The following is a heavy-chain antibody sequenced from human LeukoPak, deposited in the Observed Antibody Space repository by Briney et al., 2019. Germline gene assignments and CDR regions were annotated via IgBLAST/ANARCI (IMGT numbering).Heavy chain of an antibody. J-gene: IGHJ5*02. Sequence: SETLSLTCTVSGDSISTYYWSWIRQPPGKGLEWIGYLYYSGNTNHNPSLKSRVTISVDTSKNQFSLKLSSVTAADTAVHYCARAYSGYGFDPWGQGTLVTVFS. D-gene: IGHD5-12*01. CDR1: GDSISTYY. V-gene: IGHV4-59*01. CDR2: LYYSGNT. CDR3: ARAYSGYGFDP.